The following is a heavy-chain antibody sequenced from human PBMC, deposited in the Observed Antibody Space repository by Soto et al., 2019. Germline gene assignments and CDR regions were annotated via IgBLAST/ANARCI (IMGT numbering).Heavy chain of an antibody. J-gene: IGHJ4*02. CDR1: GDSISSSNW. CDR3: ARDLGTGTDF. CDR2: IYHSGAT. D-gene: IGHD1-1*01. V-gene: IGHV4-4*02. Sequence: QVQLQESGPGLVKPSGTLSLTCAVSGDSISSSNWWSLVRQAPGKGLEWIGEIYHSGATTYNPSLKSRATISVDPSKNHFSLKLTSVTAADTAVYFCARDLGTGTDFWGRGTLVTVAS.